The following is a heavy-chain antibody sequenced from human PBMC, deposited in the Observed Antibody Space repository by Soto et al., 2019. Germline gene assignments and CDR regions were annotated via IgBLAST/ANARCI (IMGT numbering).Heavy chain of an antibody. CDR1: GGTFSSYA. Sequence: GASVKVSCKASGGTFSSYAISWVRQAPGQGLEWMGGIIPIFGTANYAQKFQGRVTITADESTSTAYMELSSLRSEDTAVYYCARHQKGSSITTLYYYYGMDVWGQGTTVTVSS. D-gene: IGHD4-4*01. CDR3: ARHQKGSSITTLYYYYGMDV. J-gene: IGHJ6*02. CDR2: IIPIFGTA. V-gene: IGHV1-69*13.